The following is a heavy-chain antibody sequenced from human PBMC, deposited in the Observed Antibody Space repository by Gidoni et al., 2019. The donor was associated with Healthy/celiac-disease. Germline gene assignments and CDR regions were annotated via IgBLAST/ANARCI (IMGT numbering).Heavy chain of an antibody. CDR3: ARGFLYYDFWSGYPVDY. J-gene: IGHJ4*02. CDR1: GFTFSSYG. D-gene: IGHD3-3*01. V-gene: IGHV3-33*01. Sequence: QVQLVESGGGVVQPGRSLRLSCAASGFTFSSYGMHWVRQAPGKGLEWGAVIWYDGSNKYYADSVKGRFTISRDNSKNTLYLQMNSLRAEDTAVYYCARGFLYYDFWSGYPVDYWGQGTLVTVSS. CDR2: IWYDGSNK.